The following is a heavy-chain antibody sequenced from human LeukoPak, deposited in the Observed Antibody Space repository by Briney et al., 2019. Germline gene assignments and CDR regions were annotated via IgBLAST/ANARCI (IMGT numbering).Heavy chain of an antibody. Sequence: PGGSLRLSCAASGFTFSSYAMSWVRQAPGKGLEWVSTISSSGGYTYYADSVKGRFTISRDNSKNTLYLLLNSLRAEDTAVYYCARHRQSSSSWYFDLWGRGILVTVSS. J-gene: IGHJ2*01. CDR1: GFTFSSYA. CDR3: ARHRQSSSSWYFDL. CDR2: ISSSGGYT. D-gene: IGHD6-13*01. V-gene: IGHV3-23*01.